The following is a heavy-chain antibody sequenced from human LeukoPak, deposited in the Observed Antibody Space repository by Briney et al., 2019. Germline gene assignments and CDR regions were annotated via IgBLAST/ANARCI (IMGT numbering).Heavy chain of an antibody. CDR3: ARQTVDYYDSSGYSLGAFDI. Sequence: SETLSLTCTVSGGSIGTYYWSWIRQPPGKGLEWIGYIYYSGSTNYNPSLKSRVTISVDTSKNQFSLKLSSVTAADTAVYYCARQTVDYYDSSGYSLGAFDIWGQGTMVTVSS. D-gene: IGHD3-22*01. J-gene: IGHJ3*02. CDR2: IYYSGST. V-gene: IGHV4-59*08. CDR1: GGSIGTYY.